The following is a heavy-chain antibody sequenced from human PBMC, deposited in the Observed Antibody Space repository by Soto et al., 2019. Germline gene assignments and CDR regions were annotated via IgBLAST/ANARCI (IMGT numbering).Heavy chain of an antibody. CDR2: ISGSGGST. Sequence: PGGSLSLSCAASGFTFSSYAMIWVRQAPGKGLEWVSAISGSGGSTYYADSVKGRFTISRDNSKNTLYLQMNSLRAEDTAVYYCAKADILTGYYIWAYPYWGQGTLVTVSS. J-gene: IGHJ4*02. D-gene: IGHD3-9*01. CDR3: AKADILTGYYIWAYPY. CDR1: GFTFSSYA. V-gene: IGHV3-23*01.